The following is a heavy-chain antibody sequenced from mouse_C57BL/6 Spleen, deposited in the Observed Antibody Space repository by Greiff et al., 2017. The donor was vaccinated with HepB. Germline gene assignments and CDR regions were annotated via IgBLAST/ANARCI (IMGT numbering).Heavy chain of an antibody. V-gene: IGHV5-4*03. CDR1: GFTFSSYA. CDR2: ISDGGSYT. D-gene: IGHD1-1*01. J-gene: IGHJ2*01. Sequence: EVKLMESGGGLVKPGGSLKLSCAASGFTFSSYAMSWVRQTPEKRLEWVATISDGGSYTYYPDNVKGRFTISRDNAKNNLYLQMSHLKSEDTAMYYCATYGSSYRYFDYWGQGTTLTVSS. CDR3: ATYGSSYRYFDY.